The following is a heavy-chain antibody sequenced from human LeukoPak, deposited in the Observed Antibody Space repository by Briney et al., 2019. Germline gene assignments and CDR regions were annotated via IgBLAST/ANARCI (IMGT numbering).Heavy chain of an antibody. CDR1: GGSFSGYY. Sequence: PSETLSLTCAVYGGSFSGYYWSWIRQPPGKGLEWIGEINHSGSTNYNPSLKSRVTISVDTSKNQLSLKLSSVTAADTAVYYCARGRSSYYYDSSGYYRNNWFDPWGQGTLVTVSS. V-gene: IGHV4-34*01. D-gene: IGHD3-22*01. J-gene: IGHJ5*02. CDR2: INHSGST. CDR3: ARGRSSYYYDSSGYYRNNWFDP.